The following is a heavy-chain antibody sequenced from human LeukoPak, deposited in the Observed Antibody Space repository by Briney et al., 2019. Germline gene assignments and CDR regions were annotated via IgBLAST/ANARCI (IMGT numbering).Heavy chain of an antibody. V-gene: IGHV1-2*02. Sequence: ASVKVSCKASGYTFTGYYMHWVRQAPGQGLEWMGWINPNSGGTNYAQKFQGRVTMTRDTSISTAYMELSRLRSDDTAVYYCARDGVSGWWQLGSHYYYMDVWGKGTTVTVSS. CDR1: GYTFTGYY. CDR3: ARDGVSGWWQLGSHYYYMDV. J-gene: IGHJ6*03. CDR2: INPNSGGT. D-gene: IGHD2-15*01.